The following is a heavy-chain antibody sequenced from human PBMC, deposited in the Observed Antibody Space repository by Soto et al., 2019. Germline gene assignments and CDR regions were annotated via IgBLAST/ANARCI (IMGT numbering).Heavy chain of an antibody. Sequence: EVQLVESGGGVVQPGGSLRLSCAASGFTFDDYTMHWVRQAPGKGLEWVYLISWEGGGTYYADPVKGRFTISRDNSKNSLYLQMNSLRTEDTALYSCAKDFIRSSGWQVQTFDPWGQGTLVTVSS. J-gene: IGHJ5*02. CDR1: GFTFDDYT. D-gene: IGHD6-19*01. V-gene: IGHV3-43*01. CDR2: ISWEGGGT. CDR3: AKDFIRSSGWQVQTFDP.